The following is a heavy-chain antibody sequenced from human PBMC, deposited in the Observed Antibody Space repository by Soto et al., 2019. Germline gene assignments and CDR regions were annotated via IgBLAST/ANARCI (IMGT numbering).Heavy chain of an antibody. D-gene: IGHD4-17*01. Sequence: AETLSLTCSVSTASIGSYYWSRIRQPPGKGLEWIGYIHYSGSTKYNPSLKSRVTISIDTSKNQFSLKLTSVTAADTAVYYCARVGWTTVGYYFDYWGQGTLVTVSS. V-gene: IGHV4-59*01. J-gene: IGHJ4*02. CDR2: IHYSGST. CDR3: ARVGWTTVGYYFDY. CDR1: TASIGSYY.